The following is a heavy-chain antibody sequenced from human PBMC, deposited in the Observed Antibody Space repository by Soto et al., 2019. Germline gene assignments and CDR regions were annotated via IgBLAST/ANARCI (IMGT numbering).Heavy chain of an antibody. CDR1: GDTFTNFG. CDR2: IATYNSNR. Sequence: ASVKVSCKTSGDTFTNFGLSWVRQAPGQGLEWMGWIATYNSNRNYAQKFQGRLTLTTDTSTSTAYIELKSLGYDDTAVYYCARVVRGVVNWFHPWGQGNLVTVS. CDR3: ARVVRGVVNWFHP. D-gene: IGHD3-10*01. J-gene: IGHJ5*02. V-gene: IGHV1-18*01.